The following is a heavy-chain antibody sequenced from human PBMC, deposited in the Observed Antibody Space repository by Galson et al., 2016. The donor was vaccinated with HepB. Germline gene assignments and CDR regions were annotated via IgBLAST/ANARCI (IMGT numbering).Heavy chain of an antibody. CDR2: ISGSGGRT. CDR3: AKERPWGADCYTDVES. V-gene: IGHV3-23*01. Sequence: SLRLSCAASGFTFNNYGMSWVRQAPGKGLEWVSSISGSGGRTYYGGSARGRFTISRDNSKNTLFLQVRSLRAEDTAVYFCAKERPWGADCYTDVESWGGGTLLTVSS. D-gene: IGHD2-21*02. J-gene: IGHJ4*02. CDR1: GFTFNNYG.